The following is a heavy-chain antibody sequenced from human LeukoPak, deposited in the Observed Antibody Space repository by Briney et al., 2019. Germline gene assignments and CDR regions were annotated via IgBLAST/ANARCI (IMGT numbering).Heavy chain of an antibody. CDR1: GFTFDDYA. D-gene: IGHD2-21*01. Sequence: GGSLRLSCAASGFTFDDYAMHWVRQTPGKGLEWVSGISWNSGSIGYADSVKGRFTISRDDAKKSLYLQMDSLRAEDTAVYFCARFAEVYYYVDVWGTGTTVIVSS. CDR2: ISWNSGSI. V-gene: IGHV3-9*01. CDR3: ARFAEVYYYVDV. J-gene: IGHJ6*03.